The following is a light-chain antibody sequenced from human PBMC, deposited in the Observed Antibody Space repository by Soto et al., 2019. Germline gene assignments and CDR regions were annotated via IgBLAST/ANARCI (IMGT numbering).Light chain of an antibody. J-gene: IGLJ1*01. Sequence: ALTQPASVSGSPGQSITISCTGTSSDVGGYNYVSWYQHHPGKAPKLIIYDVTNRPSGVSNPFSGSKSGNTASLTISGLQPEEEADYYCSSYTTSNTRQIVFGTGTKVTVL. V-gene: IGLV2-14*03. CDR1: SSDVGGYNY. CDR3: SSYTTSNTRQIV. CDR2: DVT.